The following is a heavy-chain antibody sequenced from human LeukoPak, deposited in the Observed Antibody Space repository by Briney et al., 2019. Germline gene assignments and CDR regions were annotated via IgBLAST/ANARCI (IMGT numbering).Heavy chain of an antibody. CDR3: ARVGDILTGYYFDY. CDR2: IIPIFGTA. J-gene: IGHJ4*02. CDR1: GYTFTSYA. V-gene: IGHV1-69*13. D-gene: IGHD3-9*01. Sequence: SVKVSCKASGYTFTSYAMNWVRQAPGQGLEWMGGIIPIFGTANYAQKFQGRVTITADESTSTAYMELSSLRSEDTAVYYCARVGDILTGYYFDYWGQGTLVTVSS.